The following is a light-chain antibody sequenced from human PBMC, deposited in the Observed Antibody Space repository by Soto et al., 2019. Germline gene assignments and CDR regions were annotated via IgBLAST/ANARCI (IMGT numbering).Light chain of an antibody. CDR2: EDS. CDR3: CSYAGSSTLV. V-gene: IGLV2-23*01. Sequence: QSALTQPASVSGSPGQSITISCTGSSSDVGSYNLVSWYQQHPGKAPKVVIYEDSKRPSGVSNHFSGSKSGNTASLTISGIQAEDEADYYCCSYAGSSTLVFGGGTQLTVL. J-gene: IGLJ3*02. CDR1: SSDVGSYNL.